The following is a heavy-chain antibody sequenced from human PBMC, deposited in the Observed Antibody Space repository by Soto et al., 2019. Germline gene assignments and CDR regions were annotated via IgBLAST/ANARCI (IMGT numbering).Heavy chain of an antibody. CDR3: ARMLYGDYVIDAFDI. CDR1: GGSISSGGYY. CDR2: IYYSGST. J-gene: IGHJ3*02. D-gene: IGHD4-17*01. V-gene: IGHV4-31*03. Sequence: QVQLQESGPGLVKPSQTLSLTCTVSGGSISSGGYYWSWIRQHPGKDLEWIGYIYYSGSTYYNPSLKSRVTISVDTSKNQFSLKLSSVTAADTAVYYCARMLYGDYVIDAFDIWGQGTMVTVSS.